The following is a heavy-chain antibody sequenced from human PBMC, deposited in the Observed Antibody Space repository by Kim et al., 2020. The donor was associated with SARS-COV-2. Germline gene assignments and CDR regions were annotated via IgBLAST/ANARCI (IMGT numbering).Heavy chain of an antibody. V-gene: IGHV3-30*01. Sequence: KGRFTISRDNSKNTLYLQMNSLRAEDTAVYYCARDEGSGSGSYYPWGIDYWGQGTLVTVSS. CDR3: ARDEGSGSGSYYPWGIDY. D-gene: IGHD3-10*01. J-gene: IGHJ4*02.